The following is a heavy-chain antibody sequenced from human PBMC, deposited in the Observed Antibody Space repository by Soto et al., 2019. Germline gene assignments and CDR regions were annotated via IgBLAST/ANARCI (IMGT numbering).Heavy chain of an antibody. CDR3: ARVGTYYDFWSGYFDY. V-gene: IGHV3-53*01. J-gene: IGHJ4*02. Sequence: EVQLVESGGGLSQPGGSLRLSCAASGFTVSSNYMSWVRQAPGKGLEWVSAIYSGGSTYYADSVKGRFTISRDNSKNTLYLQMNSLRAEDTAVYYCARVGTYYDFWSGYFDYWGQGTLLTVSS. CDR2: IYSGGST. CDR1: GFTVSSNY. D-gene: IGHD3-3*01.